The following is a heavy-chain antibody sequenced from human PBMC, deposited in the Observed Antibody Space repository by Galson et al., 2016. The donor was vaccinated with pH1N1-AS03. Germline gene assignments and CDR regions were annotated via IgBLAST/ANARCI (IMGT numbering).Heavy chain of an antibody. J-gene: IGHJ5*02. CDR1: GFSLSTSGVG. Sequence: PALVKPTQTLTLTCTFSGFSLSTSGVGVGWIRQPPGKALEWLALISWDDDKRYSPSPKSRLTITKDTSKNQVVLTMTDMVPVDTATYYCAHWYYDNRADWFDPWGQGTLVTVSS. D-gene: IGHD3-22*01. CDR2: ISWDDDK. V-gene: IGHV2-5*02. CDR3: AHWYYDNRADWFDP.